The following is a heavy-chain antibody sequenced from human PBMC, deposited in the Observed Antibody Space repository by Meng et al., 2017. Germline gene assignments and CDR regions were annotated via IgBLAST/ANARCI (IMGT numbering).Heavy chain of an antibody. D-gene: IGHD6-13*01. CDR1: GYTFTAYY. J-gene: IGHJ4*02. CDR2: IDPNRGVT. Sequence: VRCGADVKKPGASVKVSCTPSGYTFTAYYMSWVRQAPGQGLDWMGRIDPNRGVTEYAQKFQGRVTVTGDTSISTAYMELSRLRSDDTAIYYCVRDEDISAAGKLFGDYWGQGTLVTVSS. CDR3: VRDEDISAAGKLFGDY. V-gene: IGHV1-2*06.